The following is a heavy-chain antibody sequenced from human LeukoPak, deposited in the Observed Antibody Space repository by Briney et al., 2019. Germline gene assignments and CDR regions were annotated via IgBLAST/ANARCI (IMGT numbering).Heavy chain of an antibody. Sequence: GASVKVSCKASGYTFTGYYMHWVRQAPGQGLEWMGWINPNSGGTNYAQKFQGRVTMTRDTSISTAYMELSRLRSGDTAVYYCATHYDFWSGYYYFDYWGQGTLVTVSS. CDR3: ATHYDFWSGYYYFDY. D-gene: IGHD3-3*01. V-gene: IGHV1-2*02. J-gene: IGHJ4*02. CDR1: GYTFTGYY. CDR2: INPNSGGT.